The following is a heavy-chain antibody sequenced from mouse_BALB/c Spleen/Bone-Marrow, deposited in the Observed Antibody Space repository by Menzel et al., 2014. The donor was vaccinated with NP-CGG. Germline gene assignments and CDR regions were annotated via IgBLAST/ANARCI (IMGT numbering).Heavy chain of an antibody. Sequence: VKLMESGAELVEPGASVKLSCKASGYTFTSYYMYWVKQRPGQGLEWIGEINPSNGGTNFNEEFKSKATLTVDKSSSTAYMQLSSLTSEDSAVYYCTREGDSPFAYWGQGTLVTVSA. CDR3: TREGDSPFAY. CDR2: INPSNGGT. D-gene: IGHD2-13*01. V-gene: IGHV1S81*02. CDR1: GYTFTSYY. J-gene: IGHJ3*01.